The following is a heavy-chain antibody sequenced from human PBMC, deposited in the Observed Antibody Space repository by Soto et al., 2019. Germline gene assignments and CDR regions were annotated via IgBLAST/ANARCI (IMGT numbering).Heavy chain of an antibody. D-gene: IGHD2-15*01. CDR2: IKSITDGGTT. CDR1: GITFSNAW. CDR3: TKDSADIVVVPGPFRMAG. Sequence: MRLSCAASGITFSNAWMTWVRQAPGKGLEWVGRIKSITDGGTTDYAAPVKGRFTISRDDSKDTLYLQMNNLRTEDTAVYHCTKDSADIVVVPGPFRMAGWGRETRVAVCS. J-gene: IGHJ6*04. V-gene: IGHV3-15*01.